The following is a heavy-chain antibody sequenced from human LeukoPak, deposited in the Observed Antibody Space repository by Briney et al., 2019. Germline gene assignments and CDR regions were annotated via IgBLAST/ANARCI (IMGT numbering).Heavy chain of an antibody. V-gene: IGHV1-24*01. D-gene: IGHD1-14*01. CDR3: ATAFAGNLVDY. CDR2: YAIEDGKK. J-gene: IGHJ4*02. CDR1: GYTLTDLS. Sequence: ASVKVSCKVSGYTLTDLSMHWVRQPPGKGLEGMGSYAIEDGKKIYAPKFESSVTMNEDKSTDTAYMEQSSLRSEDTAVYYCATAFAGNLVDYWGQGTLVTVSS.